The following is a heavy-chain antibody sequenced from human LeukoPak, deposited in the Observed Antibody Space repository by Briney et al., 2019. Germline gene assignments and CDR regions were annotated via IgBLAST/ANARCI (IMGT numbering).Heavy chain of an antibody. V-gene: IGHV4-34*01. CDR3: ARGSQPESYYYYGMDV. J-gene: IGHJ6*02. D-gene: IGHD1-14*01. CDR1: GGSFSGYY. CDR2: INHSGST. Sequence: SETLSLTCAVYGGSFSGYYWSWIRQPPGKGLEWVGEINHSGSTNYNPSLKSRVTISVDTSKNQFSLKLSSVTAADTAVYYCARGSQPESYYYYGMDVWGQGTTVTVSS.